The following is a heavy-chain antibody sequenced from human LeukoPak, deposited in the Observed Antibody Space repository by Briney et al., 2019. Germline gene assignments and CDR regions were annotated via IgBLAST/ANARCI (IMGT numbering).Heavy chain of an antibody. V-gene: IGHV3-23*01. J-gene: IGHJ4*02. CDR3: ASTSGWYRD. Sequence: PGGSLRLSCTTSGFAFSNYALSWVRQAPGKGLEWVSAISGSGGSTYYADSVKGRFTISRDNSKDTLYLQMNSLRAEDTAVYYCASTSGWYRDWGQGTLVTVSS. CDR2: ISGSGGST. D-gene: IGHD6-19*01. CDR1: GFAFSNYA.